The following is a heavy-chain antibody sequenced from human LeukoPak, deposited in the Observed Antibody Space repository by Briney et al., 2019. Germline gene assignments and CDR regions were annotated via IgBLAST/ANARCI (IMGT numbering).Heavy chain of an antibody. D-gene: IGHD3-10*01. CDR2: ISYDGSNK. CDR1: GFTFSSYG. CDR3: AKDQYYYGSGSNYGMDV. Sequence: GRSLRLSCAASGFTFSSYGMHWVRQAPGKGLEWVAVISYDGSNKYYADSVKGRFTISRDNSKNTLYLQMNSLRAEDTAVYYCAKDQYYYGSGSNYGMDVWGQGTTVTVSS. V-gene: IGHV3-30*18. J-gene: IGHJ6*02.